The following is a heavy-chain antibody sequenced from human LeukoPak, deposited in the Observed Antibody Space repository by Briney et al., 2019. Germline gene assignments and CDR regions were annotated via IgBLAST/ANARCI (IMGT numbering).Heavy chain of an antibody. D-gene: IGHD6-6*01. CDR1: GYSFTSYW. Sequence: GESLKIYCKGSGYSFTSYWIGWVPQLPGKGLEWMGIIYPGDSGTRYSPSFQVQVTISADKSISTAYLQWSSLKASDTAMYYCARPPIAARRGVDGRFHPWGQGTLVTVSS. CDR2: IYPGDSGT. CDR3: ARPPIAARRGVDGRFHP. J-gene: IGHJ5*02. V-gene: IGHV5-51*01.